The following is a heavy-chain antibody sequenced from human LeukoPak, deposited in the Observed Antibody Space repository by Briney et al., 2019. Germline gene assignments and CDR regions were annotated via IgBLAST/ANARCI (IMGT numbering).Heavy chain of an antibody. J-gene: IGHJ5*02. CDR2: ISSSGSTI. CDR1: GFTFSSYE. CDR3: ARDNAGGSYAPNWFDP. Sequence: GGSLRLSCAASGFTFSSYEMNWVRQAPGKGLEWVSYISSSGSTIYYADSVKGRFTISRDNAKNSLYLQMNSLRAEDTAVYYCARDNAGGSYAPNWFDPWGQGTLVTVPS. V-gene: IGHV3-48*03. D-gene: IGHD1-26*01.